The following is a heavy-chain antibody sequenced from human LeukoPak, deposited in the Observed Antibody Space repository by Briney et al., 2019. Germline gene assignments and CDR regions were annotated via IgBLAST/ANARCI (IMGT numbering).Heavy chain of an antibody. CDR2: IYYRVTS. Sequence: PSETLSLTCTVSGDSISTYYWSWIRQPPGKGLEWIGYIYYRVTSDYNPSLKSRVTMSVDMSTRQISLKLSSVTAADTAVYYCARGYCSGGSCYSYYYYNYMDVWGKGTTVTVSS. V-gene: IGHV4-59*01. CDR1: GDSISTYY. D-gene: IGHD2-15*01. J-gene: IGHJ6*03. CDR3: ARGYCSGGSCYSYYYYNYMDV.